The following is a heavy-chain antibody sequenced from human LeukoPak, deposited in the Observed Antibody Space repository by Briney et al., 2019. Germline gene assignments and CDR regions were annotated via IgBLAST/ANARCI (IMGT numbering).Heavy chain of an antibody. CDR2: TSASAGTS. J-gene: IGHJ4*02. CDR1: GFTFTKYA. V-gene: IGHV3-23*01. D-gene: IGHD3-9*01. CDR3: TKDGHYDILTAFD. Sequence: GGSLRLSCAASGFTFTKYAMSWVRQAPGKGLQWVSSTSASAGTSYYADSVKGRFSISRDSSNNTLYLQMNNLRAEDTALYYCTKDGHYDILTAFDWGQGTLVTVSS.